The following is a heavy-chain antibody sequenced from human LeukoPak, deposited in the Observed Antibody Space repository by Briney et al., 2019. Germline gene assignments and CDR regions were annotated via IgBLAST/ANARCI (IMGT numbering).Heavy chain of an antibody. V-gene: IGHV4-31*03. J-gene: IGHJ6*02. CDR3: ARDHIPTYYYYGMDV. CDR2: IYYSGST. Sequence: SETLSLTCTVSGGSISSGGYYWSWIRQHPGKGLEWIGYIYYSGSTYYNPSLKSRVTISVDKSKNQFSLKLSSVTAADTAVYYCARDHIPTYYYYGMDVWGQGTTVTVSS. CDR1: GGSISSGGYY. D-gene: IGHD2-2*02.